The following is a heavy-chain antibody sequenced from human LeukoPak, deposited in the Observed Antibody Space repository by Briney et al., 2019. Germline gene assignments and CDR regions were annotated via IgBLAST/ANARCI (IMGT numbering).Heavy chain of an antibody. D-gene: IGHD2-15*01. CDR2: IYTSGST. CDR3: ARGTGRMAAASRFDP. CDR1: GGSISSYY. V-gene: IGHV4-4*07. Sequence: PSETLSLTCTVSGGSISSYYWSWIRQPAGKGLEWIGRIYTSGSTNYNPSLKSRVTISVDTSKNQISLKLNSVTAADTAVYYCARGTGRMAAASRFDPWGQGALVIVSS. J-gene: IGHJ5*02.